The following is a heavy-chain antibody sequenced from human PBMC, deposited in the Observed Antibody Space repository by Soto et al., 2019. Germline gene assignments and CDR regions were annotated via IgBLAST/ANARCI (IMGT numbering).Heavy chain of an antibody. J-gene: IGHJ4*02. D-gene: IGHD3-9*01. Sequence: SETLSLTCTVSGGSISSSSYYWGWIRQPPGKGLEWIGSIYYSGSTYYNPSLKSRVTISVDTSKNQFSLKLSSVTAADTAVYYCARLGPYDILTGFAYWGQGTLVTVSS. V-gene: IGHV4-39*01. CDR3: ARLGPYDILTGFAY. CDR1: GGSISSSSYY. CDR2: IYYSGST.